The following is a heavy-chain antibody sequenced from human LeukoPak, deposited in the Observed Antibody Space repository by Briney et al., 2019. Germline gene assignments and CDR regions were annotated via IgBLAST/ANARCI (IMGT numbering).Heavy chain of an antibody. CDR3: ATECEFDAFDI. D-gene: IGHD3-10*01. Sequence: PGGSLRLFCAASGFTFSSYEMNWVRQAPGKGLEWVSYISSSGSTIYYADSVKGRFTISRDNAKNSLYLQMNSLRAEDTAVYYCATECEFDAFDIWGQGTMVTVSS. V-gene: IGHV3-48*03. CDR1: GFTFSSYE. J-gene: IGHJ3*02. CDR2: ISSSGSTI.